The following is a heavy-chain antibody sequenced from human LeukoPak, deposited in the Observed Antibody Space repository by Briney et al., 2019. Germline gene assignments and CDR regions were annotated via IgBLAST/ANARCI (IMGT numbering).Heavy chain of an antibody. Sequence: GRSLRLSCAASGFTFSSYSMNWVRQAPGKGLEWVSSISSSSSYIYYADSVKGRFTIYRDNSKNTLYLQMNSLRAEDTAVYYCARDLPHNCGGDCPWVYWGQGTLVTVSS. CDR1: GFTFSSYS. J-gene: IGHJ4*02. V-gene: IGHV3-21*01. D-gene: IGHD2-21*02. CDR2: ISSSSSYI. CDR3: ARDLPHNCGGDCPWVY.